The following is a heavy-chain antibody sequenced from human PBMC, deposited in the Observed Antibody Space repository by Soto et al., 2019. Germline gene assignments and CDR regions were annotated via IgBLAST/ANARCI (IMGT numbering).Heavy chain of an antibody. CDR3: AKDRSRVATPASYGMDV. CDR1: GYSFTDYH. J-gene: IGHJ6*02. CDR2: INPKSGGT. V-gene: IGHV1-2*04. Sequence: GASVKVSCKASGYSFTDYHIHWVRQAPGQGLEWLGRINPKSGGTSTAQKFQGWVTMTTDTSISTASMELTRLTSDDTAIYYCAKDRSRVATPASYGMDVWGQGTTVTVSS. D-gene: IGHD2-15*01.